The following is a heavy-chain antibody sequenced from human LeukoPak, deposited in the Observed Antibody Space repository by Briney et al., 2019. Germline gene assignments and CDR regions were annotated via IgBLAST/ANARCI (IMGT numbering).Heavy chain of an antibody. D-gene: IGHD4-17*01. CDR2: INAGNGNT. CDR3: AREGGTTVTTGGIPPTGMDV. CDR1: GYTFTSYA. V-gene: IGHV1-3*01. J-gene: IGHJ6*02. Sequence: ASVKVSCKASGYTFTSYAMHWVRQAPGQRLEWMGWINAGNGNTRYSQKFQGRVTITRDTSASTAYMELSSLRSEDTAVYYCAREGGTTVTTGGIPPTGMDVWGQGTTVTVSS.